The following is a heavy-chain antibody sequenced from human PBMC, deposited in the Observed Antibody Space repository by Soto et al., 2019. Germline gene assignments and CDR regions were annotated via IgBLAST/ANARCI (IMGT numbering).Heavy chain of an antibody. CDR2: ISYDGSNK. J-gene: IGHJ6*02. D-gene: IGHD3-16*01. CDR3: ARDSSDYIRDYYDFGMDV. V-gene: IGHV3-30*04. Sequence: PGGSLRLSCAASGFTFSLHAMHWVRQALGKGLEWVAAISYDGSNKYSADSVKGRFTISRDNSKNTLFLQMNSLRAEDTAVYYCARDSSDYIRDYYDFGMDVWGQGTTVTVSS. CDR1: GFTFSLHA.